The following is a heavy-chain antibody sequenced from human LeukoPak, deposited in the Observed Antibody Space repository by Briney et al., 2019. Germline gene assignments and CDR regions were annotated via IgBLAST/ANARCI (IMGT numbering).Heavy chain of an antibody. Sequence: ASVKVSCKASGGTFSSYAISWVRQAPGQGLEWMGGIIPIFGTANYAQKFQGRVTITADESTSTAYMELSSLRAEDTAVYYCARRGAFGYSSGREDYWGQGTLVTVSS. J-gene: IGHJ4*02. V-gene: IGHV1-69*01. CDR3: ARRGAFGYSSGREDY. CDR1: GGTFSSYA. D-gene: IGHD6-19*01. CDR2: IIPIFGTA.